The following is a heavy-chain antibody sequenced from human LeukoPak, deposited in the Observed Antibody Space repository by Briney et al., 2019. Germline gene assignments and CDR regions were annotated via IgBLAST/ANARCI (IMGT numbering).Heavy chain of an antibody. CDR1: GDSVSSNSAA. V-gene: IGHV6-1*01. J-gene: IGHJ6*04. D-gene: IGHD2-15*01. Sequence: SQTLSLTCAISGDSVSSNSAAWNWIRQSPSRGLEWLGRTYYRSKWYNDYAVPVKSRITINPDTSKNQFSLQLNSVTPEDTAVYYCARDDIAEGVDYYYGMDVWGKGTTVTVSS. CDR3: ARDDIAEGVDYYYGMDV. CDR2: TYYRSKWYN.